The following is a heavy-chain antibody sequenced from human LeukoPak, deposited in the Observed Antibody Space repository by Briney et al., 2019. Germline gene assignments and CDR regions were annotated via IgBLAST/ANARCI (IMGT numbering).Heavy chain of an antibody. V-gene: IGHV3-73*01. CDR2: LRSKADNYAT. CDR3: TRDSRYSGSPLYFDY. Sequence: GGSLRLSCAASGFNFSGSGMHWVRQASGKRLEWVGRLRSKADNYATAYAASVKGRFTISRDDSKNTAYLQMNSLKTEDTAVYYCTRDSRYSGSPLYFDYWGQGTLVTVSS. D-gene: IGHD1-26*01. J-gene: IGHJ4*02. CDR1: GFNFSGSG.